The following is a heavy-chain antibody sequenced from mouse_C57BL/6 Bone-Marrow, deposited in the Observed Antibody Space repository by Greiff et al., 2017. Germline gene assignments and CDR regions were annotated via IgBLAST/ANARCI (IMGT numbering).Heavy chain of an antibody. J-gene: IGHJ1*03. D-gene: IGHD1-1*01. V-gene: IGHV1-85*01. CDR2: IYPRDGST. CDR3: ARDYGSSYWYFDV. CDR1: GYTFTSYD. Sequence: VQLHQPGPELVKPGASVKLSCKASGYTFTSYDINWVKQRPGQGLEWIGWIYPRDGSTTYNEKFKGKATLTVDTSSSTAYMELHSLTSEDSAVFFCARDYGSSYWYFDVWGTGTTVTVSS.